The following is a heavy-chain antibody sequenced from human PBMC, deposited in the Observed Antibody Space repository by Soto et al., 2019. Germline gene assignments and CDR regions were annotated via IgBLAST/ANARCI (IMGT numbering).Heavy chain of an antibody. J-gene: IGHJ4*02. D-gene: IGHD5-18*01. V-gene: IGHV3-33*01. CDR2: IWYDGSNK. CDR3: ARDHRYSYGPLDY. Sequence: PGGSLRLSCAASGFTFSSYGMHWVRQAPGKGLEWVAVIWYDGSNKYYADYVKGQFTISRDNSKNTLYLQMNSLRAEDTAVYYCARDHRYSYGPLDYWGQRTLVTVSS. CDR1: GFTFSSYG.